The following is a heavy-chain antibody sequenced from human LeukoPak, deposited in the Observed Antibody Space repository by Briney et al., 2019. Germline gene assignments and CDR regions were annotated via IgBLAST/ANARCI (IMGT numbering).Heavy chain of an antibody. CDR2: INHSGST. J-gene: IGHJ3*02. CDR3: ARSGFDDAFDI. D-gene: IGHD3-10*01. Sequence: SETLSLTCAVYGGSFSTYYWSWIRQPPGKGLEWIGEINHSGSTNYNPSLKSRVTISVGTSKNQFSLKLSSVTAADTAVYYCARSGFDDAFDIWGQGTMVTVSS. CDR1: GGSFSTYY. V-gene: IGHV4-34*01.